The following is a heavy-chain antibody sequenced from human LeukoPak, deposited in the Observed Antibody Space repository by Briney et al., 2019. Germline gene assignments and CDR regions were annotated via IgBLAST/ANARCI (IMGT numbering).Heavy chain of an antibody. CDR2: IYYSGST. D-gene: IGHD6-19*01. CDR3: ARASSGWYGGWFDP. V-gene: IGHV4-59*01. CDR1: GDSISSYY. Sequence: SETLSLTCTVSGDSISSYYWSWIRQPPGKGLEWIGYIYYSGSTNYNPSLKSRVTISVDTSKNQFSLKLSSVTAADTAVYYCARASSGWYGGWFDPWGQGTLVTVSS. J-gene: IGHJ5*02.